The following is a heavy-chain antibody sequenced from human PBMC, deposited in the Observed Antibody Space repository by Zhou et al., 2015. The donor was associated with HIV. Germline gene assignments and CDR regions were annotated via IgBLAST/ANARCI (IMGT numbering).Heavy chain of an antibody. Sequence: QVQLVQSGAEVKKPGSSVKVSCKASGGTFSSYGISWVRKAPGQGLEWMGGIIPVLGTTHYAQRFQGRVSITADRSTSTAYMELRSLTSEDTAVYYCARDRGAARPDWRYFDLWGHGTQLTVSS. CDR2: IIPVLGTT. D-gene: IGHD6-6*01. CDR3: ARDRGAARPDWRYFDL. V-gene: IGHV1-69*06. J-gene: IGHJ2*01. CDR1: GGTFSSYG.